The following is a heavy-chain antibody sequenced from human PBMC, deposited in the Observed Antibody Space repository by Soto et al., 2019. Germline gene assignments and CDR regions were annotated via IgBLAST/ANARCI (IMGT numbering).Heavy chain of an antibody. Sequence: QVQLQESGPGLVKPSQTLSLTCTVSGGSISSGGYYWSWIRQHPGKGLEWIGYIYYSGSTYYNPSLKRRVTXXVXTXXNQFSLKLSSVTAADTAVYYCARCRGGSCIYGMDVWGQGTTVTVSS. CDR2: IYYSGST. J-gene: IGHJ6*02. V-gene: IGHV4-31*03. D-gene: IGHD2-15*01. CDR1: GGSISSGGYY. CDR3: ARCRGGSCIYGMDV.